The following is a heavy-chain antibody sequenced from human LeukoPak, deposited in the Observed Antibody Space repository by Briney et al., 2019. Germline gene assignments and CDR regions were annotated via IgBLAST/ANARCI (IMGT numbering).Heavy chain of an antibody. CDR3: AREGGSSTSC. D-gene: IGHD2-2*01. J-gene: IGHJ4*02. Sequence: GESLRISCKGSGYSFTTYWIGWVRQAPGKGLEWVSSISSSSSYIYHADSVKGRFTISRDNAKNSLYLQMNSLRAEDTAVYYCAREGGSSTSCWGQGTLVTVSS. CDR1: GYSFTTYW. V-gene: IGHV3-21*01. CDR2: ISSSSSYI.